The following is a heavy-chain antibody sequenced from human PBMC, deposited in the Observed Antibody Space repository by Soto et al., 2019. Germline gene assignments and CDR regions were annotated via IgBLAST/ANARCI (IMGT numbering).Heavy chain of an antibody. CDR3: TWRDHTAGNWFDP. D-gene: IGHD1-1*01. CDR1: GGTFRSYA. V-gene: IGHV1-69*12. Sequence: QVQLVQSGAEVKKPGSSVKVSCKASGGTFRSYAVGWVRQAPGQGLEWMGGIIPIFGTAEYAQKLRGRVTISADESTSTAEMDLISLQSEDTAVYFCTWRDHTAGNWFDPWGQGTLVTVSS. CDR2: IIPIFGTA. J-gene: IGHJ5*02.